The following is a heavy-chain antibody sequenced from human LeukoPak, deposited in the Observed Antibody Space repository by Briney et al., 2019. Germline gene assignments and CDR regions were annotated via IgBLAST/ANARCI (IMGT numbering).Heavy chain of an antibody. CDR3: AKVMAAAGTWFFDY. D-gene: IGHD6-13*01. V-gene: IGHV3-33*06. CDR2: IWYDGSNK. J-gene: IGHJ4*02. Sequence: GGSLRLSCAASGFTFNSYGMHWVRQAPGKGLEWVAVIWYDGSNKYYADSVKGRFTISRDSSKNTLHLQMNSLRAEDTAVYYCAKVMAAAGTWFFDYWSQGTLVTVSS. CDR1: GFTFNSYG.